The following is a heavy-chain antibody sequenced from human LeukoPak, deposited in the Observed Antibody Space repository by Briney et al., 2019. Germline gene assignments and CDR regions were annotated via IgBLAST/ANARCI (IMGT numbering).Heavy chain of an antibody. V-gene: IGHV4-34*01. D-gene: IGHD6-13*01. J-gene: IGHJ4*02. CDR2: ISHSGST. CDR1: GGSFSGYY. CDR3: ASTRTPQAAAGTD. Sequence: SETLSLTCAVSGGSFSGYYWSWIRQPPGKGLEWIGEISHSGSTNYNPSLKSRVTISVDTSKNQFSLKLSSVTAADTAVYYCASTRTPQAAAGTDWGQGTLVTVSS.